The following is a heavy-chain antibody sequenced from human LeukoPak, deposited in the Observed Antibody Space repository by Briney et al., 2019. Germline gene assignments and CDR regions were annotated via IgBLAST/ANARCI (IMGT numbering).Heavy chain of an antibody. CDR1: GFTFSSYW. CDR3: ARGQYGDYAFDI. CDR2: IKQDGSEK. Sequence: GGSLRLSCAASGFTFSSYWMSWVRQAPGKGLEWVANIKQDGSEKYYVDSVKGRFTVSRDDAKNTLYLQMNSLRAEDTAVYYCARGQYGDYAFDIWGQGTRVTVSS. V-gene: IGHV3-7*04. J-gene: IGHJ3*02. D-gene: IGHD2-21*02.